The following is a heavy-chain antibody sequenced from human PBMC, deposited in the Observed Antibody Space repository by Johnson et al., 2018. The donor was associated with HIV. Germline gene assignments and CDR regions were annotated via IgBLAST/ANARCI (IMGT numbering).Heavy chain of an antibody. D-gene: IGHD3-3*01. Sequence: QVQLVESGGGVVQSGRSLRLSCAASGFIFSSYAMHWVRQAPGKGLEWVAVISYDGSNKYYADSVKGRFTISRDNSKNTLYLQMNSLRAEDTAVYCCARARIGVRPAGVFDMWGQGTRVTVSS. CDR1: GFIFSSYA. CDR2: ISYDGSNK. V-gene: IGHV3-30*04. CDR3: ARARIGVRPAGVFDM. J-gene: IGHJ3*02.